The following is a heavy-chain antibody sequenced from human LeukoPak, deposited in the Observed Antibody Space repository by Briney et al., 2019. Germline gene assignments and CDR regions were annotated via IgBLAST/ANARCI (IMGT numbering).Heavy chain of an antibody. V-gene: IGHV3-30-3*01. CDR2: ISYDGSNK. CDR1: GFTFSSYA. Sequence: PGRSLRLSCAASGFTFSSYAMHWVRHAPGKGLEWVAVISYDGSNKYYADSVKGRFTISRDNSKTTLYMQMNSLRAEDTAVYYCARDKQQLLRLDYWGQGTLVTVSS. J-gene: IGHJ4*02. D-gene: IGHD6-13*01. CDR3: ARDKQQLLRLDY.